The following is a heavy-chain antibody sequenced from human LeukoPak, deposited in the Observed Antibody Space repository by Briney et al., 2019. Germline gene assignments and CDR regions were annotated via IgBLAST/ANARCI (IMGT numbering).Heavy chain of an antibody. Sequence: ASVKVSCKASGYTFTSYYMHWVRQAPGQGLEWMGWINPNSGGTNYAQKFQGRVTMTRDTSISTAYMELSRLRSDDTAVYYCARDIVRSGSFYMDYWGQGTLVTVSS. D-gene: IGHD1-26*01. CDR1: GYTFTSYY. J-gene: IGHJ4*02. CDR3: ARDIVRSGSFYMDY. CDR2: INPNSGGT. V-gene: IGHV1-2*02.